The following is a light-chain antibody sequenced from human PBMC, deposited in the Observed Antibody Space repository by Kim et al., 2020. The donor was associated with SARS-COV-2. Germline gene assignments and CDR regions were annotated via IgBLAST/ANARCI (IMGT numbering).Light chain of an antibody. Sequence: SSELTQDPAVSVAVGQTVKITCQGDSLRRYYASWYQQKPGQAPVLVIYGRNNRPSGIPERLSGSTSGNTASLIITGAQAEDEADYYCNSRCSSENVLFGGGTQLTVL. CDR1: SLRRYY. CDR3: NSRCSSENVL. CDR2: GRN. V-gene: IGLV3-19*01. J-gene: IGLJ2*01.